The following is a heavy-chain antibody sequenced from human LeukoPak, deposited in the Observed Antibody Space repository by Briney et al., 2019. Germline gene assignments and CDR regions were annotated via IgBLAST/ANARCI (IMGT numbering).Heavy chain of an antibody. CDR2: IYHSGST. CDR1: GGSISSGGYS. CDR3: ASRYCSGGSCYQFDP. V-gene: IGHV4-30-2*01. D-gene: IGHD2-15*01. Sequence: SETLSLTCAVSGGSISSGGYSWSWIRQPPGKGLEWIGYIYHSGSTYYNPSLKSRVTISADRSKNQFSLKLSSVTAADTAVYYCASRYCSGGSCYQFDPWGQGTLVTVSS. J-gene: IGHJ5*02.